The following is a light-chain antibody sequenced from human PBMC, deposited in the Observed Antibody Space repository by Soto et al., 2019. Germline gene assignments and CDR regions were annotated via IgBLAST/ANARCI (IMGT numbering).Light chain of an antibody. V-gene: IGLV2-14*01. CDR2: EVS. Sequence: QSALTQPGSVSGSPGQSITISCTGTSSDVGGYNYVSWYQQYPGKAPKLMIYEVSNRPSGVSNRFSGSKSGNTASLTISGLQAEDEADYYCSSYTSRSTRVFGGGTQLTVL. CDR1: SSDVGGYNY. J-gene: IGLJ2*01. CDR3: SSYTSRSTRV.